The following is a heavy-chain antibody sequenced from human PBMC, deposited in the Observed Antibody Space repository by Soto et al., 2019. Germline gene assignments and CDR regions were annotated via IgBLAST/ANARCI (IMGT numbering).Heavy chain of an antibody. D-gene: IGHD2-21*02. V-gene: IGHV3-23*01. CDR2: IRGNGDRT. Sequence: GSLRLSCAASGFAFSNYAMTWVRQAPGKGLEWVSSIRGNGDRTYYAESVKGRFTISRDNSKSTLFLQMNSLRADDTAVYFCARAEVTAVFGFWGQGTLVTVSS. CDR1: GFAFSNYA. CDR3: ARAEVTAVFGF. J-gene: IGHJ4*02.